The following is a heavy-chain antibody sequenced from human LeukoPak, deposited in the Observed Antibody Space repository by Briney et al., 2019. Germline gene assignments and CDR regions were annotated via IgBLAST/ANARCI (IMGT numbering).Heavy chain of an antibody. D-gene: IGHD3-10*01. CDR1: GYTFTGYY. J-gene: IGHJ4*02. V-gene: IGHV1-2*06. CDR2: INPNSGGT. CDR3: ARITDYYGSGVDY. Sequence: ASVKVSCKASGYTFTGYYMHWVRQAPGQGLELTGRINPNSGGTNYAQKFQGRVTMTRDTSISTAYMELSRLRSDDTAVYYCARITDYYGSGVDYWGQGTLVTVSS.